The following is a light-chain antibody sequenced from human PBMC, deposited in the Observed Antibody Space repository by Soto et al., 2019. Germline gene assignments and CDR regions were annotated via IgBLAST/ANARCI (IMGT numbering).Light chain of an antibody. Sequence: SALTQPASVSGSPGQSITIFCTGTSSDVGAYGYVSWYQQHPGKAPKLMIYEVSYRPSGVSNRFSGSKSGNAASLTISGLQAEDEADYYCSSYTTSSTVVFGGGTQLTVL. CDR1: SSDVGAYGY. V-gene: IGLV2-14*01. CDR2: EVS. J-gene: IGLJ2*01. CDR3: SSYTTSSTVV.